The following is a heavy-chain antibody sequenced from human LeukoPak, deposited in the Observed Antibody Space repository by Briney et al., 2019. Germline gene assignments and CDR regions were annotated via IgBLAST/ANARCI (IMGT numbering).Heavy chain of an antibody. CDR2: ISAYNGNT. Sequence: ASVKVSCKASGYPFSSLGISWVPQAPGQGLEWMGWISAYNGNTNYAQKLQGRVTMTTDTSTSTAYMELRSLRSDDTAVYYCARFFTTGTTGAFDIWGQGTMVTVSS. D-gene: IGHD1-1*01. J-gene: IGHJ3*02. V-gene: IGHV1-18*01. CDR3: ARFFTTGTTGAFDI. CDR1: GYPFSSLG.